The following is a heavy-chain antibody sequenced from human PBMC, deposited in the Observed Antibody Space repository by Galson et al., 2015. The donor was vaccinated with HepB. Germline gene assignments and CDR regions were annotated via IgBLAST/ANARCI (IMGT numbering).Heavy chain of an antibody. Sequence: SVKVSCKASGYTFTSYYMHWVRQAPGQGLEWMGIINPSGGSTSYAQKLQGRVTMTRDTSTSTVYMELSSLRSEDTAVYYCAREGWETYCGGDCYSYYFDDWGQGTLVTVSS. CDR3: AREGWETYCGGDCYSYYFDD. CDR1: GYTFTSYY. CDR2: INPSGGST. D-gene: IGHD2-21*02. V-gene: IGHV1-46*04. J-gene: IGHJ4*02.